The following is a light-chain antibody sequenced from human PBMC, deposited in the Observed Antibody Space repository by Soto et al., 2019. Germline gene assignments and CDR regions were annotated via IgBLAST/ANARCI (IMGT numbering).Light chain of an antibody. CDR1: RSVFYSSNSKNY. Sequence: DIVRTQSPDSLAVSVGERATINCKSSRSVFYSSNSKNYLAWYQQKPGQPPKLLIYWASTRESGVPDRFSGSGSGTDFTLTISSLQAEDVAVYYCQQYYSTPPTFGPGTKVDIK. J-gene: IGKJ3*01. CDR3: QQYYSTPPT. CDR2: WAS. V-gene: IGKV4-1*01.